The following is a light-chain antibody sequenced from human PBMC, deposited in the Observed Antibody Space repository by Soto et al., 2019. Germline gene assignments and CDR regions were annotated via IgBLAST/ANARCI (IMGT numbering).Light chain of an antibody. CDR1: QSISSY. V-gene: IGKV1-39*01. CDR3: QQTYTTPEIT. Sequence: DIQMTQSPSSLSASVGDRVTITCRVSQSISSYLNWYQQKPGKAPKLLIYAASSLQSGVPSRFSGSGSGTDFTLTISSLQPEDFAIYYCQQTYTTPEITFGQGTRLEI. CDR2: AAS. J-gene: IGKJ5*01.